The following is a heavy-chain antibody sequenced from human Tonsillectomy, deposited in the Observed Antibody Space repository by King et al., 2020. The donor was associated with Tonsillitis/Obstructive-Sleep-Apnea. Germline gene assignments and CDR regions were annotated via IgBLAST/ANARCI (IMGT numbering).Heavy chain of an antibody. CDR1: GYSFTTYW. J-gene: IGHJ6*02. V-gene: IGHV5-10-1*03. CDR2: IDPSDSYT. CDR3: ARQRYCTKAVCYPSHYYGMDV. Sequence: QLVQSGAEVKKPGESLRLSCKGSGYSFTTYWITWVRQMPGKGLEWMGRIDPSDSYTDYSPSFQGHVTISADKSISTAYLQWSSLKASDTAMYYCARQRYCTKAVCYPSHYYGMDVWGQGTTVTVSS. D-gene: IGHD2-8*01.